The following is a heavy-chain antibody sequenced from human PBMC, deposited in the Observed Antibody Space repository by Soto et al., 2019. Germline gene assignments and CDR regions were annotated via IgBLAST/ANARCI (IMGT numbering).Heavy chain of an antibody. CDR1: GYTFTSYY. CDR3: ARVYCSGGSGLLEKYYYHYGRYA. J-gene: IGHJ6*04. V-gene: IGHV1-46*01. CDR2: INPSGGST. D-gene: IGHD2-15*01. Sequence: ASVKVSCKASGYTFTSYYMHWVRQAPGQGLEWMGIINPSGGSTSYAQKFQGRVTMTRDTSTSTVYMELSSLRSEDTAVYYCARVYCSGGSGLLEKYYYHYGRYAWGKGTTVPVPS.